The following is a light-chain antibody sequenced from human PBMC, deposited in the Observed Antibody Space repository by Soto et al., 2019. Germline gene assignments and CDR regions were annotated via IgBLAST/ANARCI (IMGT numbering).Light chain of an antibody. Sequence: EIVLTQSPATLSLSPGERATLSCRASQSVGSYLAWYLQKPGQAPRLLIYDAFNRATGIPARFSGSGSGTDFTLTISSLEPEDFAVYYCQQRSNWPRTFGQGTKVDIK. CDR3: QQRSNWPRT. CDR2: DAF. J-gene: IGKJ1*01. CDR1: QSVGSY. V-gene: IGKV3-11*01.